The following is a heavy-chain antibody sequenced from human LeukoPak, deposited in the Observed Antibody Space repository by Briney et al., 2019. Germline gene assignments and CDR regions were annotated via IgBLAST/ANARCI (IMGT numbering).Heavy chain of an antibody. J-gene: IGHJ4*02. CDR2: INHSGGA. D-gene: IGHD3-16*01. CDR1: GTSLSGFS. Sequence: PSETLSLTCNASGTSLSGFSWSCVRQPPGKGLEWIGEINHSGGANYNPSLKSRVSISVDTSKNEFSLKLNSVTAADTSVYYCARIDHGLRWAFDYWGQGTLVTVSS. V-gene: IGHV4-34*01. CDR3: ARIDHGLRWAFDY.